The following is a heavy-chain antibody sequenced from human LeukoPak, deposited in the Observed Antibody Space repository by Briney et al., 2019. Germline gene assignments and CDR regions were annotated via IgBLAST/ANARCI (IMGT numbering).Heavy chain of an antibody. Sequence: GGSLRLSCAASGFTFSSYGMHWVRRAPGKGLEWVAVIWYDGSDKYYADSVKGRFTISRDNSKNTLFLQMNNLRAEDTAVYYCAREYAQNAFDIWGQGTMVTVSS. J-gene: IGHJ3*02. V-gene: IGHV3-33*01. CDR3: AREYAQNAFDI. CDR2: IWYDGSDK. D-gene: IGHD2-2*01. CDR1: GFTFSSYG.